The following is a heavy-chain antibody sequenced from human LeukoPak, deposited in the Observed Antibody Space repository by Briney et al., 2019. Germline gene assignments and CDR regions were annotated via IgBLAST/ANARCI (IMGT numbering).Heavy chain of an antibody. Sequence: GASVKVSCKVSGYTLTELSMHWVRQAPGKGLEWMGGFDPEDGETIYAQKFQGRVTMTEDTSTDAAYMELSSLRSEDTAVYYCATDLVTIFGVVILVYWGQGTLVTVSS. D-gene: IGHD3-3*01. CDR3: ATDLVTIFGVVILVY. J-gene: IGHJ4*02. CDR2: FDPEDGET. CDR1: GYTLTELS. V-gene: IGHV1-24*01.